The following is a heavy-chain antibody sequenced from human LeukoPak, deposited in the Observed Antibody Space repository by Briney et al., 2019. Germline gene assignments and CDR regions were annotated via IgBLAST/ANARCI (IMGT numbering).Heavy chain of an antibody. Sequence: PSETLSLTCTVSGGSISSFYWNWIRQPARKGLEWIGRMFASGSTIYNPSLTSRVTMSVDASKNHIYLSLSSVTAADTAVYYCARGFQYSSSCYGGFDPWGQGILVTVSS. V-gene: IGHV4-4*07. D-gene: IGHD6-13*01. CDR3: ARGFQYSSSCYGGFDP. CDR1: GGSISSFY. J-gene: IGHJ5*02. CDR2: MFASGST.